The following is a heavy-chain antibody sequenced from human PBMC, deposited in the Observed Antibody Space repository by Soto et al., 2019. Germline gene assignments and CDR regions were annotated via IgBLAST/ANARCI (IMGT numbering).Heavy chain of an antibody. D-gene: IGHD2-15*01. J-gene: IGHJ5*02. CDR3: ARDSLGYCSGGSCYPNWFDP. Sequence: EVQLVESGGGLVQPGGSLRLSCAASGFTFSSYSMNWVRQAPGKGLEWVSYISSSSSTIYYADSVKGRFTISRDNAKNSLYLQMNSLRAEDTAVYYCARDSLGYCSGGSCYPNWFDPWGQGTLVTVSS. V-gene: IGHV3-48*01. CDR2: ISSSSSTI. CDR1: GFTFSSYS.